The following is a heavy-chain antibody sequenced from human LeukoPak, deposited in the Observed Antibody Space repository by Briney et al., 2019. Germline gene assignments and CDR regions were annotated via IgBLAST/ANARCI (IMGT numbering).Heavy chain of an antibody. Sequence: ASVKVSCKASGYTFTSYGISWVRQAPGQGLEWMGWISAYNGNTNYVQKLQGRVTMTTDTSTSTAYMELRSLRSDDTAVYYCARDSGFEVGASNWFDPWGQGTLVTVSS. CDR1: GYTFTSYG. V-gene: IGHV1-18*01. CDR2: ISAYNGNT. J-gene: IGHJ5*02. CDR3: ARDSGFEVGASNWFDP. D-gene: IGHD1-26*01.